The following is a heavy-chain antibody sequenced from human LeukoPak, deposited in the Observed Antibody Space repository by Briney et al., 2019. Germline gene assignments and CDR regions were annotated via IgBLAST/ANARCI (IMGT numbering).Heavy chain of an antibody. CDR2: INPNNSNA. CDR3: ARGLRVRSPRIVGATAGY. Sequence: ASVKVSCRASGYTFTGYYIHWVRQAPGQGLEWMAWINPNNSNANYAQNFQDRVTMTRDTSISTAYMELSRLRSDDTAVYYCARGLRVRSPRIVGATAGYWGQGTLVTVSS. V-gene: IGHV1-2*02. J-gene: IGHJ4*02. D-gene: IGHD1-26*01. CDR1: GYTFTGYY.